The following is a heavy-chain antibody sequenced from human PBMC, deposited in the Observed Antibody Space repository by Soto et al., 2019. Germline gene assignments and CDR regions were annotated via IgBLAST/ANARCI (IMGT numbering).Heavy chain of an antibody. J-gene: IGHJ6*02. D-gene: IGHD5-18*01. CDR1: GGSISSGDYY. CDR2: NYYSGST. CDR3: ASSSPVVTYV. Sequence: QVQLQESGPRLVKPSQTLSLTCTVSGGSISSGDYYWSWIRQPPGKGLEWIGYNYYSGSTYYNPSVKSRVTISVDTSTNQFSLTLSSVTAAETAVYYCASSSPVVTYVWGQATTVTVSS. V-gene: IGHV4-30-4*01.